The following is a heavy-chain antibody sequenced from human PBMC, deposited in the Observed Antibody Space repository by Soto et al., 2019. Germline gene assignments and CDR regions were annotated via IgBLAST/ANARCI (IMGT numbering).Heavy chain of an antibody. Sequence: SETLSLTCTVSGGSISSYYWSWIRQPPGKGLEWIGYIYYSGSTNYNPSLKSRVTISVDTSKNQFSLKLSSVTAADTAVYYCARGFAYSSSWYLEAGFHPWGQGTLVTGSS. CDR1: GGSISSYY. CDR2: IYYSGST. CDR3: ARGFAYSSSWYLEAGFHP. J-gene: IGHJ5*02. D-gene: IGHD6-13*01. V-gene: IGHV4-59*01.